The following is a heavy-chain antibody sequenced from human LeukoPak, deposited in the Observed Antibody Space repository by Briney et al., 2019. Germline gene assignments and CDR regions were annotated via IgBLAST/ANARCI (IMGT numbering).Heavy chain of an antibody. Sequence: SVKVSCKASGSTFTTYAISWVRQAPGQGLEWMGGIIPIFGITHYSQKFQGRVTITADESTRTAYMELSSLRSEDTAVYYCARDRPGRYCSRTSCYIASPFDPWGQGTLVTVSS. CDR3: ARDRPGRYCSRTSCYIASPFDP. D-gene: IGHD2-2*02. CDR2: IIPIFGIT. V-gene: IGHV1-69*13. CDR1: GSTFTTYA. J-gene: IGHJ5*02.